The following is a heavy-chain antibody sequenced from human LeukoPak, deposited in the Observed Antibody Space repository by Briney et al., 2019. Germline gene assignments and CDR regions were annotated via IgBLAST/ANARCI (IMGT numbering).Heavy chain of an antibody. Sequence: GASVTVSCTASGYTFTSYGISWLRQAPGQGLEWMGWISAYNGNTNYAQKLQGRVTMTTDTSTSTAYMELRSLRSDDTAVYYCARDDDILTGYLPWGQGTLVTVSS. CDR1: GYTFTSYG. J-gene: IGHJ5*02. V-gene: IGHV1-18*01. CDR3: ARDDDILTGYLP. CDR2: ISAYNGNT. D-gene: IGHD3-9*01.